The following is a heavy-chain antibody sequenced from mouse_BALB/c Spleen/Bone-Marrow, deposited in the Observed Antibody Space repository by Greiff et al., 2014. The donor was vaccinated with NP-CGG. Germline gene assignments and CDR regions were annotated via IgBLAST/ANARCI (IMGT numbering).Heavy chain of an antibody. V-gene: IGHV5-9-3*01. CDR1: GFTFSSYA. CDR2: ISSGGSYT. CDR3: ASLVRGAMDY. Sequence: EVQREESGGGLVKPGGSLKLSCAASGFTFSSYAMSWVRQTPEKRLEWVATISSGGSYTYYPDSVKGRFTISRDNAKNTLYLQMSSLRSEDTAMYYCASLVRGAMDYWGQGTSVTVSS. J-gene: IGHJ4*01.